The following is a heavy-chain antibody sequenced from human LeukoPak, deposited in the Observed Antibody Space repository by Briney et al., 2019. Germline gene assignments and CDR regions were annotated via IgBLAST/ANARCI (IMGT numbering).Heavy chain of an antibody. V-gene: IGHV1-2*02. J-gene: IGHJ4*02. CDR1: GYTFTDYY. CDR2: VNPNSGGT. Sequence: GASVTVSCKASGYTFTDYYMHWVRQAPGQGLEWMGWVNPNSGGTNYAQKLQGRVTVTRDTSITTAYMELSNQRSDDTAVYYCARGDYWGQGTLVTVSS. CDR3: ARGDY.